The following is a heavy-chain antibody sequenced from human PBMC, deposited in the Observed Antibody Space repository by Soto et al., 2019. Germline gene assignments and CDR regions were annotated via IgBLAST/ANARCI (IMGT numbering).Heavy chain of an antibody. D-gene: IGHD4-17*01. Sequence: PSETLSLTCTVSGGSICSSSYYWSWIRQPPGKGLEWIGYIYYSGSTNYNPSLKSRVTISVDTSKNQFSLKLSSVTAADTAVYYCARGPFPYSDYDLYYYYGMDVWGQGTTVTVSS. CDR3: ARGPFPYSDYDLYYYYGMDV. J-gene: IGHJ6*02. CDR2: IYYSGST. V-gene: IGHV4-61*01. CDR1: GGSICSSSYY.